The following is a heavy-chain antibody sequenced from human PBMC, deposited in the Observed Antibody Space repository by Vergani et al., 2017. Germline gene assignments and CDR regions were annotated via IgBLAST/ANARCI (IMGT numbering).Heavy chain of an antibody. Sequence: QLQLQESGPRLVKPSETLSLTCTVSGGSISSSSYYWGWIRQPPGKGLEWIGSIYYSGSTYYNPSLKSRVTISVDTSKNQFSLKLSSVTAADTAVYYCARRKVVTPFDYWGQGTLVAVSS. CDR3: ARRKVVTPFDY. CDR2: IYYSGST. V-gene: IGHV4-39*01. CDR1: GGSISSSSYY. J-gene: IGHJ4*02. D-gene: IGHD4-23*01.